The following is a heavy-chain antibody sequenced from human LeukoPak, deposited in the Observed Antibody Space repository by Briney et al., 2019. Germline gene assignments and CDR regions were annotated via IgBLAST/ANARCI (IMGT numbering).Heavy chain of an antibody. CDR1: GFTFSSYT. J-gene: IGHJ4*02. Sequence: GGSLRLSCAASGFTFSSYTMNWVRQAPGKGLQWVSTVSASSDIHYSDSVKGRFTISRDNARNSLYLQMNSLRDEDTAVYYCAREDGSQLDYWGRGTLVTVSS. CDR2: VSASSDI. D-gene: IGHD1-26*01. V-gene: IGHV3-48*02. CDR3: AREDGSQLDY.